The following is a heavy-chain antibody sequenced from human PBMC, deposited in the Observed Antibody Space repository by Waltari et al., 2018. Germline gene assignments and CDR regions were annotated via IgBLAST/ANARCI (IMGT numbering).Heavy chain of an antibody. D-gene: IGHD3-16*01. V-gene: IGHV3-48*03. CDR3: AGEGEDDY. J-gene: IGHJ4*02. CDR1: CFIFSNSQ. CDR2: IRSGGSTI. Sequence: EVQLVESGGGLVQPGGSLRLSCVASCFIFSNSQMNWVRQAPGKGLEWVSFIRSGGSTIYADSVKGRFTISRDNAENSLYLQMNSLRVEDTAVYYCAGEGEDDYWGQGTLVTVSS.